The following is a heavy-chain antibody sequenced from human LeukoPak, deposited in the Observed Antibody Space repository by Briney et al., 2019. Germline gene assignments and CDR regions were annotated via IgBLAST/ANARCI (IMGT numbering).Heavy chain of an antibody. Sequence: PGGSLRLSCAASGFTFTTSWMHWFRQAPGKGLVWVSRIESDGTSTTYADSVKGRFTISRDNAKNTLYLQMNSLRAEDTAVYYCARDQYGSTWYRGAFDVWGQGTMVSVSS. CDR1: GFTFTTSW. CDR2: IESDGTST. J-gene: IGHJ3*01. CDR3: ARDQYGSTWYRGAFDV. V-gene: IGHV3-74*01. D-gene: IGHD6-13*01.